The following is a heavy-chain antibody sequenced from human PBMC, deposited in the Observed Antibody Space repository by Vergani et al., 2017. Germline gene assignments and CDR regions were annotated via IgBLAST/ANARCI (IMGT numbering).Heavy chain of an antibody. CDR1: GGSMSGYY. CDR2: IYSGGST. V-gene: IGHV3-53*04. J-gene: IGHJ4*02. CDR3: ARLSYDTTPYLQGGYDC. D-gene: IGHD3-22*01. Sequence: VRLQESGPGLVKPSETLSLTCSVSGGSMSGYYWSWIRQPPGKELEWVSVIYSGGSTYYADSVKGRFTISRHNSKNTLYLQMNSLRAEDTAVYYCARLSYDTTPYLQGGYDCWGQGTLVSVSS.